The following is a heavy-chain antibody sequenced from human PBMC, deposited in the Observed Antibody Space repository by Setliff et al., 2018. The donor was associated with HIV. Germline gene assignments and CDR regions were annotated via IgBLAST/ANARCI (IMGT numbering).Heavy chain of an antibody. D-gene: IGHD3-22*01. Sequence: LSLTCSASGHSIRSGYYWGWIRQPPGKGLEWIGTMYHSGSTYYNPSLQGRVTMFFDTSEDHFSLRLSSVTAADTAVYYCASRWGSYYDTNGHPFDYWGQGTLVTVSS. V-gene: IGHV4-38-2*01. CDR2: MYHSGST. J-gene: IGHJ4*02. CDR1: GHSIRSGYY. CDR3: ASRWGSYYDTNGHPFDY.